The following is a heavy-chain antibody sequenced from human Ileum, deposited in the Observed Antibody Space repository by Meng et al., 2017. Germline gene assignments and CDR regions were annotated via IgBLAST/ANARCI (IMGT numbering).Heavy chain of an antibody. D-gene: IGHD2-2*01. CDR3: AGQPTSSGAGYSWFDP. CDR1: GGSVTSSSYD. V-gene: IGHV4-39*01. CDR2: ITYTGNS. Sequence: QLQLQESGPGLVKPTETLSLTCLFSGGSVTSSSYDWGWIRQPPGKGLEWIGGITYTGNSYTTPSLKTRLTTSLDTSKNQFSLRLNSLTAANTAVYYCAGQPTSSGAGYSWFDPWGQGILVTVSS. J-gene: IGHJ5*02.